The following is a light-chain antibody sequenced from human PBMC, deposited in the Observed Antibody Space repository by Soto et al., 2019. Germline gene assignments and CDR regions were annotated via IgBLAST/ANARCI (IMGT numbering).Light chain of an antibody. Sequence: QSVLTQPASVSGSPGQSITISCIGTSSDVGGYNYVSWYQHHPGKAPKLMIYEVTNRPSGVSNRFSGSKSGNTASLPISGLQAEDEADYYCSSYTRSNTLVFGTGTKVTVL. CDR1: SSDVGGYNY. CDR3: SSYTRSNTLV. CDR2: EVT. V-gene: IGLV2-14*01. J-gene: IGLJ1*01.